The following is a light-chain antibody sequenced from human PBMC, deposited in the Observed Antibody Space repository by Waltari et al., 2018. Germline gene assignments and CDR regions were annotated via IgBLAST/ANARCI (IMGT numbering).Light chain of an antibody. J-gene: IGKJ1*01. Sequence: DIVVTQSPLSLPATPGEPASISCRSSQSLLHRNGNIYLDWYLQKPGQSPQLLIYLGSNRASGVQGRFSGSGSGTDFTLSISRVEAGDVGVYYCMQSLQTLWTFGQGTNVEIK. CDR2: LGS. CDR1: QSLLHRNGNIY. CDR3: MQSLQTLWT. V-gene: IGKV2-28*01.